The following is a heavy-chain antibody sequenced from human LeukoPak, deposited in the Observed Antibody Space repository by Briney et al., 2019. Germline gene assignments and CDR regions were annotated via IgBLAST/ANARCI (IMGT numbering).Heavy chain of an antibody. CDR1: GFSFSSYA. V-gene: IGHV3-7*01. J-gene: IGHJ4*02. CDR3: DVSGLDY. D-gene: IGHD3-3*01. CDR2: IKEDGSEK. Sequence: GGSLRLSCAASGFSFSSYAISWVRQAPGKGLEWVANIKEDGSEKYYVDSVKGRFTISRDNAKNSLYLQMNSLRAEDTAVYYCDVSGLDYWGQGTLVTVSS.